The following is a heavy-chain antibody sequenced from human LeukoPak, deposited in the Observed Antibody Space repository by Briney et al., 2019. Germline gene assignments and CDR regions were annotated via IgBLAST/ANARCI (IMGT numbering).Heavy chain of an antibody. V-gene: IGHV3-23*01. D-gene: IGHD1-7*01. Sequence: GGSLRLSCAASGFTFSSYAMSWVRQAPGKGLEWVSAISGSGGSTYYADSVKGRFTISRDNSKNTLYLQMNSLRAEDTAVYYCARDVSELGDAFDIWGQGTMVTVSS. J-gene: IGHJ3*02. CDR3: ARDVSELGDAFDI. CDR2: ISGSGGST. CDR1: GFTFSSYA.